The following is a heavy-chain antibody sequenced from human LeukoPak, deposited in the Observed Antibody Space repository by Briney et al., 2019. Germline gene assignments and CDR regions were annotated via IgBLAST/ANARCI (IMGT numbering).Heavy chain of an antibody. CDR3: ARGPVPKAGNDY. J-gene: IGHJ4*02. CDR1: GYSISSGYY. V-gene: IGHV4-38-2*02. D-gene: IGHD4-17*01. CDR2: IYYSGST. Sequence: PSETLSLTCTVSGYSISSGYYWGWIRQPPGKGLEWIGSIYYSGSTYYNPSLKSRVTISVDTSKNQFSLKLSSVTAADTAVYYCARGPVPKAGNDYWGQGTLVTVSS.